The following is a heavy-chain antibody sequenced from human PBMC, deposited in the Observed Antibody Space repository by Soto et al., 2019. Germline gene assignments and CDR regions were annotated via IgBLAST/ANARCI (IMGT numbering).Heavy chain of an antibody. V-gene: IGHV1-46*01. CDR1: GYTFITYY. D-gene: IGHD1-26*01. CDR2: INPSSGST. J-gene: IGHJ3*02. CDR3: ARVDSGSETRDAFDI. Sequence: ASVKVSCKASGYTFITYYMHWVRQAPGQGLEWMGIINPSSGSTSYAQKFQGRVTMTRDTSTSTVYMELSSLRSEDTAVYYCARVDSGSETRDAFDIWGQGTMVT.